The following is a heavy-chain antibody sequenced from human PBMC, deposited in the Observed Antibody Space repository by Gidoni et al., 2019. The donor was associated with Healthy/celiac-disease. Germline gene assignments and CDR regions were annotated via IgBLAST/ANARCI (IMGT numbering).Heavy chain of an antibody. CDR1: GGSISSYY. Sequence: QVQLQESGPGLVKPSETLSLTCTVAGGSISSYYCSWIRQPPGKGLEWIGDIYYSGSTNYNPSLKSRVTISVDTAENQFSLKLSSVSAADTAVYYCARGFRGLLDYWGQGTLVTVSS. CDR2: IYYSGST. D-gene: IGHD1-26*01. V-gene: IGHV4-59*01. J-gene: IGHJ4*02. CDR3: ARGFRGLLDY.